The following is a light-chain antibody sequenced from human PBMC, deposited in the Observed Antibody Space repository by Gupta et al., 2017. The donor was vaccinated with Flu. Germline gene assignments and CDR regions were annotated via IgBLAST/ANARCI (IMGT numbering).Light chain of an antibody. CDR1: QTVTSN. V-gene: IGKV3-15*01. Sequence: GERATLSCRASQTVTSNLAWYQQKPGQAPRLLIHGASIRATGIPVRFSGSGSGTEFTLAISSLQSEDFALYYCQQYYKWPPTFGQGTKLEI. CDR3: QQYYKWPPT. J-gene: IGKJ2*01. CDR2: GAS.